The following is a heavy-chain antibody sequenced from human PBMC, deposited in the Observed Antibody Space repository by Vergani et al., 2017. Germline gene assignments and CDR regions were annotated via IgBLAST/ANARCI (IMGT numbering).Heavy chain of an antibody. D-gene: IGHD3-16*01. CDR3: ASGKYYSDSTSHFRGYYFDV. Sequence: QMQLQESGPGLVKASETLSLTCTVSGDSIISRSYYWGWSRQPPGKRLALFGSIYNRGNGYYSSSLKSRGTISADTSKTQFSLRLTSVTAADTAVYYCASGKYYSDSTSHFRGYYFDVWGHGTLVTVPS. CDR2: IYNRGNG. J-gene: IGHJ2*01. V-gene: IGHV4-39*01. CDR1: GDSIISRSYY.